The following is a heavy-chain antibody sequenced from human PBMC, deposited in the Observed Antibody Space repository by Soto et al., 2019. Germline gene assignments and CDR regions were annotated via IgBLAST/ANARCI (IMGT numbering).Heavy chain of an antibody. V-gene: IGHV4-39*01. Sequence: SETLSLTCTVSGGSISSSSYYWGWIRQPPGKGLEWIGSIYYSGSTYYNPSLKSRVTISVDTSKNQFSLKLSSVTAADTAVYYCARGGFVYYYDSSGHHDWFDPWGQGTLVTVSS. D-gene: IGHD3-22*01. CDR3: ARGGFVYYYDSSGHHDWFDP. CDR1: GGSISSSSYY. CDR2: IYYSGST. J-gene: IGHJ5*02.